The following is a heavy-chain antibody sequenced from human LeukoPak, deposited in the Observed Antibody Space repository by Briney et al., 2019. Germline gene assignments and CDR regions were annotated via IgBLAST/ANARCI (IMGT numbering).Heavy chain of an antibody. J-gene: IGHJ4*02. CDR2: IHYDSSHI. D-gene: IGHD3-9*01. CDR1: GHTFTNSA. Sequence: PGGSMTLSCAASGHTFTNSAMNWVRQVPGKGLEWVSSIHYDSSHIYYAASVRGRFTISRDNARNSVYLQMNSLRVEDTAVYYCARDPLRYLRVGHYDYWGQGTLVAVSS. V-gene: IGHV3-21*01. CDR3: ARDPLRYLRVGHYDY.